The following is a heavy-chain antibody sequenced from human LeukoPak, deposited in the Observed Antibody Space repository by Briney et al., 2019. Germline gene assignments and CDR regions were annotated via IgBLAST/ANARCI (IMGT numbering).Heavy chain of an antibody. J-gene: IGHJ4*02. CDR2: IWYDGSNK. V-gene: IGHV3-33*01. CDR1: GSTFSSYG. D-gene: IGHD3-3*01. CDR3: ARDRAWNYFDY. Sequence: PGGSLRLSCAASGSTFSSYGMHWVRQAPGKGLEWVAVIWYDGSNKYYADSVKGRFTISRDNSKNTLYLQMDSLRAEDTAVYYCARDRAWNYFDYWGQGTLVTVSS.